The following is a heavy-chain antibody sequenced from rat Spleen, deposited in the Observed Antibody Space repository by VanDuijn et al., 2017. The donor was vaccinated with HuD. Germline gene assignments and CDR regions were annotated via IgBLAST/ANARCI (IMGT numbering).Heavy chain of an antibody. V-gene: IGHV5-7*01. Sequence: EVQLVESGGGLVQPGRSLKLSCAASGFTFSDYNMAWVRQAPKKGLEWVATISYDGSSTYYRDSVKGRFTISRDNAKSTLYLQMDSLRSEDTATYYCARHNSGYEVMDAWGQGASVTVSS. CDR3: ARHNSGYEVMDA. J-gene: IGHJ4*01. CDR1: GFTFSDYN. CDR2: ISYDGSST. D-gene: IGHD4-3*01.